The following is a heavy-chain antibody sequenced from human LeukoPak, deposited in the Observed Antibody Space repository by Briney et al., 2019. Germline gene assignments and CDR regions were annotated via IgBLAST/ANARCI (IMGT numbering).Heavy chain of an antibody. D-gene: IGHD3-10*01. CDR3: ARDYGSGPFDY. Sequence: GGSLRLSCAASGFTFSSYSMNWVRQAPGKGLEWVSSISSSSSYIYYADSVKGRFTISRDNTKNSLYLQMNSLRAEDTAVYYCARDYGSGPFDYWGQGTLVAVSS. CDR2: ISSSSSYI. J-gene: IGHJ4*02. CDR1: GFTFSSYS. V-gene: IGHV3-21*01.